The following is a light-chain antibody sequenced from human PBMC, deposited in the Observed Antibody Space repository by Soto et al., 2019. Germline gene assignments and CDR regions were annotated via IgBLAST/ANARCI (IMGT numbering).Light chain of an antibody. V-gene: IGKV1-39*01. CDR2: LAS. Sequence: DIQMTQSPSSLSASIGDRVTISCRASQNVATYLNWYQQKPGKAPKLLIYLASTLQSGVPSRFSGSGSGTDFTLTIRSLQPEDVAAYFCQQSYSTPYTFGRGTKLEIK. J-gene: IGKJ2*01. CDR1: QNVATY. CDR3: QQSYSTPYT.